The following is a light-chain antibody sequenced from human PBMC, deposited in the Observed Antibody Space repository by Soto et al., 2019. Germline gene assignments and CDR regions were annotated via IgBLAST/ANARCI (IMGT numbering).Light chain of an antibody. J-gene: IGKJ4*01. CDR1: QSISRY. V-gene: IGKV1-5*03. Sequence: DIQMTQSPSTLSASVGDRVTIACRASQSISRYLAWYQQQPGKAPKLLIYKASSLESGVPSRFSGSGSGTEFPLTLSSLQTDDFATYYCQHYSGYPLTFGGGTQVEIK. CDR2: KAS. CDR3: QHYSGYPLT.